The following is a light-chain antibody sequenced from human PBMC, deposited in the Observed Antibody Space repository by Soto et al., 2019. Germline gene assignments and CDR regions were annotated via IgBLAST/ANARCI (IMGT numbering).Light chain of an antibody. CDR2: AAS. J-gene: IGKJ2*01. Sequence: AIRMTQSPSSLSASTGDRVTITCPPSQGISSYLAWYQQKPGKAPKLLIYAASTLQSGVPSRFSRSGSGTDFTLPISCLQSEDFATYYCQQDDSYPPTFGQGTKLVIK. CDR3: QQDDSYPPT. CDR1: QGISSY. V-gene: IGKV1-8*01.